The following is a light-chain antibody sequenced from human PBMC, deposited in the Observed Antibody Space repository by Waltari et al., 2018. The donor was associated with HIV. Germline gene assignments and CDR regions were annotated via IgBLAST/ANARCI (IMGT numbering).Light chain of an antibody. CDR1: QSVSRY. CDR3: QHRSNWPPA. V-gene: IGKV3-11*01. J-gene: IGKJ1*01. Sequence: EIVLTQSPATLSLSPGERATLPCRASQSVSRYLAWYQHKPGQAPRLLICDASNRATGMRARFSCSGSGTEFCLTIRGLVPEDIAVLYCQHRSNWPPAFCQGTEVEIK. CDR2: DAS.